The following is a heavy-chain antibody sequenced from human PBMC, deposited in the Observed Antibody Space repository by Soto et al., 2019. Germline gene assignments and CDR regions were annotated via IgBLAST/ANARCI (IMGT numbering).Heavy chain of an antibody. J-gene: IGHJ4*02. CDR3: ARGHSSSWYDY. V-gene: IGHV1-2*02. D-gene: IGHD6-13*01. Sequence: ASVKVSCKASGFTDYYVHWVRQAPGQGLEWMGWINPNSGGTNYAQKFQGRVTMTRDTSISTAYMELSRLRSDDTAVYYCARGHSSSWYDYWGQGTLVTVSS. CDR1: GFTDYY. CDR2: INPNSGGT.